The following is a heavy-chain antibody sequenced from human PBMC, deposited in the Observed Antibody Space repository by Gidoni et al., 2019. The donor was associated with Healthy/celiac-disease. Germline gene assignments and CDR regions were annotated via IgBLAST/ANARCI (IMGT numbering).Heavy chain of an antibody. CDR1: GYTFTGYY. CDR2: INPNSGGT. D-gene: IGHD1-26*01. V-gene: IGHV1-2*02. CDR3: AREWRVVGATWFDP. J-gene: IGHJ5*02. Sequence: QVQLVQSGAEVKKPGASLKVSCKASGYTFTGYYMPWVRQAPGQGLEWRGWINPNSGGTNYAQKFQGRVTMTRDTSISTAYMELSRLRSDDTAVYYCAREWRVVGATWFDPWGQGTLVTVSS.